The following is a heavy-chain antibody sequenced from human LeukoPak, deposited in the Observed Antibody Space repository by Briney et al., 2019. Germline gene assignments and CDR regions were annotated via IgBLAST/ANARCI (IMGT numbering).Heavy chain of an antibody. J-gene: IGHJ4*02. CDR1: GYTFTGYY. V-gene: IGHV1-2*02. Sequence: ASVKVSCKASGYTFTGYYMHWVRQAPGQGLEWMGWINPNSGGTNYAQKFQGRVTMTRDTSIGTAYMELSRLRSDDTAVYYCARDLGPNDYPVSCLGDWGQGTLVTVSS. D-gene: IGHD3-16*01. CDR3: ARDLGPNDYPVSCLGD. CDR2: INPNSGGT.